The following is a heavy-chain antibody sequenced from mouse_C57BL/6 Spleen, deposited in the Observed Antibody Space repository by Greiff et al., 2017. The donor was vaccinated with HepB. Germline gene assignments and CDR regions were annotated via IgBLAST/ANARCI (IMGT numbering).Heavy chain of an antibody. V-gene: IGHV1-50*01. CDR1: GYTFTSYW. Sequence: QVQLQQPGAELVKPGASVKLSCKASGYTFTSYWMQWVKQRPGQGLEWIGEIDPSDSYTNYNQKFKGKATLTVDTSSSTAYMQLSSLTSEDSAVYYCARRHYSNFSWFADWGQGTLVTVSA. CDR2: IDPSDSYT. J-gene: IGHJ3*01. CDR3: ARRHYSNFSWFAD. D-gene: IGHD2-5*01.